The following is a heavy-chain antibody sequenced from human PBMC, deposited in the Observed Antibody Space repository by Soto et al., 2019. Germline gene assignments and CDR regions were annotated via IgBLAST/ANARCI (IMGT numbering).Heavy chain of an antibody. CDR3: ATDLGVALAPLSILYFQQ. V-gene: IGHV1-24*01. CDR2: FDPEEGKM. CDR1: GYSLNELC. J-gene: IGHJ1*01. D-gene: IGHD3-10*01. Sequence: ASVKVSCKVSGYSLNELCMHWVRQPPGNGLEWIGGFDPEEGKMIYAQNFQGRVTMTEDTSTDTAYMELNSLTSEDTATYYCATDLGVALAPLSILYFQQWGQGTVVTVSS.